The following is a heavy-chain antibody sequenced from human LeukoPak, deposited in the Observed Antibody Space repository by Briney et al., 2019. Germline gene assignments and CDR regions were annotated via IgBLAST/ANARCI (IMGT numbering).Heavy chain of an antibody. D-gene: IGHD3-10*01. V-gene: IGHV3-21*01. CDR3: ARDTPGSNYYGSGSYYV. CDR1: GFTFSNYS. Sequence: GGSLRLSCAASGFTFSNYSMNWVRQAPGKGLEWVSSISSSSSYIYYADSVKGRFTISRDNAKNSLYLQMNSLRAEDTAVYYCARDTPGSNYYGSGSYYVWGQGTLVTVSS. J-gene: IGHJ4*02. CDR2: ISSSSSYI.